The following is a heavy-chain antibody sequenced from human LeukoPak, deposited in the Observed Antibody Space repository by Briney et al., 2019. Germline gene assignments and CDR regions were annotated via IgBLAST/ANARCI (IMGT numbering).Heavy chain of an antibody. J-gene: IGHJ4*02. CDR3: ARGEGRTTELPFDY. Sequence: ASVKVSCKASGYTFTSYGISWVRQAPGQGLEWMGWISAYNGNTNYAQKLQGRVAMTTDTSTSTAYMELRSLRSDDTAVYYCARGEGRTTELPFDYWGQGTLVTVSS. D-gene: IGHD1-7*01. V-gene: IGHV1-18*01. CDR1: GYTFTSYG. CDR2: ISAYNGNT.